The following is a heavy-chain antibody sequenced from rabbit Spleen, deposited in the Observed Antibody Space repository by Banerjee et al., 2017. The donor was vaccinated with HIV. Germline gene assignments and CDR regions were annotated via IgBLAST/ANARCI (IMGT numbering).Heavy chain of an antibody. CDR3: ARGSYISGANYPFNL. Sequence: QEQLVESGGGLVKPEGSLKLSCTASGFSFSNKAVMCWVRQAPGKGLEWFACIYAGSSGTTYYASWAKGRFTISKTSSTTVTLQMTSLTAADTATYFCARGSYISGANYPFNLWGPGTLVTVS. V-gene: IGHV1S45*01. CDR1: GFSFSNKAV. CDR2: IYAGSSGTT. D-gene: IGHD4-1*01. J-gene: IGHJ4*01.